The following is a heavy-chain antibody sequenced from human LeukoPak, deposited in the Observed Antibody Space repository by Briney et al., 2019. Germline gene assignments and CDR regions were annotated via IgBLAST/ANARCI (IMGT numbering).Heavy chain of an antibody. V-gene: IGHV4-39*01. CDR1: GGSISSSSYY. CDR2: IYYSGST. Sequence: SETLSLTCTVSGGSISSSSYYWGWIRQPPGKGLEWIGSIYYSGSTYYNPSLKSRVTISVDTSENQFSLKLSSVTAADTAVYYCARHYYDSSGYDYWGQGTLVTVSP. D-gene: IGHD3-22*01. CDR3: ARHYYDSSGYDY. J-gene: IGHJ4*02.